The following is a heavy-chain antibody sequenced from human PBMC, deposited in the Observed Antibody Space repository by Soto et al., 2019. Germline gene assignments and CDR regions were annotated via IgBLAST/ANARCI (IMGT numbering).Heavy chain of an antibody. D-gene: IGHD3-3*01. V-gene: IGHV1-69*13. J-gene: IGHJ6*02. CDR3: ARLVGRRFLEWLSVGMDV. CDR2: IIPIFGTA. CDR1: GGTFSSYA. Sequence: SVKVSCKASGGTFSSYAISWVRQAPGQGLEWMGGIIPIFGTANYAQKFQGRVTITADESTSTAYMELSSLRSEDTAVYYCARLVGRRFLEWLSVGMDVWGQGTTVTVSS.